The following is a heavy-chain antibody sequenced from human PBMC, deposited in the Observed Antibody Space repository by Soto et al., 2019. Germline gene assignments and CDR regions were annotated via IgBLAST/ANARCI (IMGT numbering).Heavy chain of an antibody. Sequence: EVQLVESGGGLVQPGGSLRLSCAASGFTFSSYWMHWVRQAPGKGLVWVSSISTDASSTSYADPVKGRFTISRDNAKNTLYLQMNSVRVEDTAVYYCARLPNKSPQNWGQGTLVIVSP. CDR2: ISTDASST. CDR1: GFTFSSYW. V-gene: IGHV3-74*01. CDR3: ARLPNKSPQN. J-gene: IGHJ1*01.